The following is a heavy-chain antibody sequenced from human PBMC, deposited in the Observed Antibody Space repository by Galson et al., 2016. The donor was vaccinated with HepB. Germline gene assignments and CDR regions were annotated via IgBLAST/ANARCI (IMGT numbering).Heavy chain of an antibody. V-gene: IGHV3-30-3*01. D-gene: IGHD3-3*01. CDR1: GFTFGSYA. CDR2: ISYDGTNK. CDR3: AREGGYYDFWSGYYDYYYMDV. Sequence: SLRLSCAASGFTFGSYAIHWVRQAPGKGLEWVALISYDGTNKYYADSVKGRFTISRDNSKNTLYLQMNSLRAEDTAVYYCAREGGYYDFWSGYYDYYYMDVWGKGTTVTVSS. J-gene: IGHJ6*03.